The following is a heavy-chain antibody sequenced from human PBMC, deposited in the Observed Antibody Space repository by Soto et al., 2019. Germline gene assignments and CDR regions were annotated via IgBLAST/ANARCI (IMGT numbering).Heavy chain of an antibody. CDR3: ARGQEVGAHFFDS. V-gene: IGHV3-13*04. CDR1: GFTFSKFD. D-gene: IGHD2-15*01. Sequence: GGSLRLSCEASGFTFSKFDMHWVRQPTGKGLEWVSTIGISGDTYYAVSVKGRFTISRDNAKNSLSLQMNSLRAGDTALYFCARGQEVGAHFFDSWGQGTQVTVYS. CDR2: IGISGDT. J-gene: IGHJ4*02.